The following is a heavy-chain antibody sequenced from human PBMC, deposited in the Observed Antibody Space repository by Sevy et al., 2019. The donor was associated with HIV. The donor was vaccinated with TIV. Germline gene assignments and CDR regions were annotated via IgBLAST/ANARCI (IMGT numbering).Heavy chain of an antibody. V-gene: IGHV3-7*03. CDR2: IKQDGSEA. J-gene: IGHJ5*02. CDR3: VRDXEVGASILDA. CDR1: GFNFRNFW. Sequence: GGSLRLSCVASGFNFRNFWMSWVRQAPGKGLECVADIKQDGSEAYYVDSVKGRFTISRDNAKNSLYLQMNSLRDEDTAMYFCVRDXEVGASILDAWGQGTPVTVS. D-gene: IGHD1-26*01.